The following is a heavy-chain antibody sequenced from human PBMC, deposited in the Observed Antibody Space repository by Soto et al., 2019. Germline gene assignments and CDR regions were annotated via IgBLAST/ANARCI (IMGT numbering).Heavy chain of an antibody. V-gene: IGHV5-51*01. CDR1: GYSFISYW. CDR2: IYPGDSDT. Sequence: PGESLKISCKGSGYSFISYWIGWVRQMPGKGLEWMGIIYPGDSDTRYSPSFQGQVTISADKSISTAYLQWSSLKASDTAMYYCARRGYSGYPYYYYGMDVWGQGTTVTVSS. J-gene: IGHJ6*02. D-gene: IGHD5-12*01. CDR3: ARRGYSGYPYYYYGMDV.